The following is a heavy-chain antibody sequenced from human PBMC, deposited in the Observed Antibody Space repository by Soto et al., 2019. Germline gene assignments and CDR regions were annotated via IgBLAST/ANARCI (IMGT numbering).Heavy chain of an antibody. CDR3: ARVYRDSVVVSPAINWFDP. J-gene: IGHJ5*02. CDR1: GFTFSSYA. D-gene: IGHD2-2*01. Sequence: EVQVLESGGGLVQPGGSLRLSCAASGFTFSSYAISWVRQAPGKGLEWVSLISGSGGTTYYADSVKGRFTISRDNSKNRLYLQMNSLRAEDTAVYYCARVYRDSVVVSPAINWFDPWGQGTLVTVSS. V-gene: IGHV3-23*01. CDR2: ISGSGGTT.